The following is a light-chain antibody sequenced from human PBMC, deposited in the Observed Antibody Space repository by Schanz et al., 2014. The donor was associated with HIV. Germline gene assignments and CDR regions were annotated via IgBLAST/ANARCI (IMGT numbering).Light chain of an antibody. Sequence: EIVMTQSPGTLSVSPGERATLSCRASQTVSNNLAWYQQKPGQAPRLLIYGASTRVTGIPARFSGSGSGTDFTLTIIRLEPEDVATYYCQNYDSPPRTFGQGTNVEIK. J-gene: IGKJ1*01. V-gene: IGKV3-15*01. CDR3: QNYDSPPRT. CDR2: GAS. CDR1: QTVSNN.